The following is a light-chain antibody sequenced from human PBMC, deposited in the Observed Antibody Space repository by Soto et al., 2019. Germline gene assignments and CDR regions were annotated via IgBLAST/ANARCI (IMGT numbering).Light chain of an antibody. CDR2: EVN. Sequence: QSALTQSASVSGSPGQSITISCTGTRSDVGGYNFVSWYQQHPGKAPKLMIYEVNKRPSGVSDRFSGSKSGNTASLTISGLQDEDEADYSCCSYAGGKALVFGGGTKVTVL. CDR1: RSDVGGYNF. V-gene: IGLV2-23*02. CDR3: CSYAGGKALV. J-gene: IGLJ2*01.